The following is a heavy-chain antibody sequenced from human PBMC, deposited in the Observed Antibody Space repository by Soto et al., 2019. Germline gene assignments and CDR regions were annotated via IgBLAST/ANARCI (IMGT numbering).Heavy chain of an antibody. V-gene: IGHV5-51*01. Sequence: PVHSLQSSDEGCGGNVGTPWSAWVRQMPGKGLESMGIIYPGDSDTRYSPSFQCQVTISVDKSISTAYLQWSSLEASDTAIYYCARQWYGATPASWGQGSPVTVSS. J-gene: IGHJ5*02. CDR2: IYPGDSDT. CDR3: ARQWYGATPAS. D-gene: IGHD2-15*01. CDR1: GGNVGTPW.